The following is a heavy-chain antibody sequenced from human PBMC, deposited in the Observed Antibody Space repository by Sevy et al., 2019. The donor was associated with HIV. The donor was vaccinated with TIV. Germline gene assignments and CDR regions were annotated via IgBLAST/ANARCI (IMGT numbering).Heavy chain of an antibody. D-gene: IGHD3-16*01. CDR2: ISGSGGST. V-gene: IGHV3-23*01. J-gene: IGHJ3*02. Sequence: ESLKISCAASGFTFSSYAMSWVRQAPGKGLEWGSAISGSGGSTYYADSVKGRFTISRDNSKNTLYLQMNSLRAEDTAVYYCAKVLPKGGAFDIWGQGTMVTVSS. CDR3: AKVLPKGGAFDI. CDR1: GFTFSSYA.